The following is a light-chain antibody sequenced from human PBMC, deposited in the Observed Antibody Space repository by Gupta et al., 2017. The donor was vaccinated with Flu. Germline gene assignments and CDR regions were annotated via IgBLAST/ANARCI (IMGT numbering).Light chain of an antibody. J-gene: IGLJ2*01. Sequence: QSALTQPASVSGSPGQRTTISCTGTSSDVGDYKYVSWYRQHPGKAPKLMIFDVSYPPSGVSNRFSGSKSGITAYLTISGLQAEDEADYFCSSYTSSNSLQVIFGGGTRLTVL. CDR3: SSYTSSNSLQVI. V-gene: IGLV2-14*03. CDR1: SSDVGDYKY. CDR2: DVS.